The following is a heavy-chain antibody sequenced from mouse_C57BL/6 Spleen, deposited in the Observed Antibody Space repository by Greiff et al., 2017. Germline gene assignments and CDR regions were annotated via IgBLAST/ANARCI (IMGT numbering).Heavy chain of an antibody. CDR1: GYTFTDYY. V-gene: IGHV1-76*01. J-gene: IGHJ2*01. CDR3: AIDYGSSDY. CDR2: IYPGGGNT. D-gene: IGHD1-1*01. Sequence: QVQLKESGAELVRPGASVKLSCKASGYTFTDYYINWVKQRPGQGLEWIARIYPGGGNTYYNEKFKGKATLTAEKSSSTAYMQLSSLTSEDSAVYFCAIDYGSSDYWGQGTTLTVSS.